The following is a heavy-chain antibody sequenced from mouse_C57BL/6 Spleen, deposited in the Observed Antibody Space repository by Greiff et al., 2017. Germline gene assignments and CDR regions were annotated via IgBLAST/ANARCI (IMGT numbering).Heavy chain of an antibody. D-gene: IGHD2-3*01. Sequence: VMLVESEGGLVQPGSSMKLSCTASGFTFSDYYMAWVRQVPEKGLEWVANINYDGSSTYYLDSLKSRFIISRDNAKNILYLQMSSLKSEDTATYYCARGGDGYYGYFDVWGTGTTVTVSS. CDR1: GFTFSDYY. V-gene: IGHV5-16*01. J-gene: IGHJ1*03. CDR3: ARGGDGYYGYFDV. CDR2: INYDGSST.